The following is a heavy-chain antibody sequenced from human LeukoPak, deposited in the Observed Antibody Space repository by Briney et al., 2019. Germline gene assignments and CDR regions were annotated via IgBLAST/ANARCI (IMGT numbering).Heavy chain of an antibody. Sequence: GGSLRLPCAASGFTFSTYWMHWVRQAPGKGLVWVSHINSDGSSTTYADSVKGRFTISRDNSKNTLYLQMNSLRAEDTAVYYCARDEGYSYGTYWYFDLWGRGTLVTVSS. D-gene: IGHD5-18*01. CDR3: ARDEGYSYGTYWYFDL. J-gene: IGHJ2*01. V-gene: IGHV3-74*01. CDR1: GFTFSTYW. CDR2: INSDGSST.